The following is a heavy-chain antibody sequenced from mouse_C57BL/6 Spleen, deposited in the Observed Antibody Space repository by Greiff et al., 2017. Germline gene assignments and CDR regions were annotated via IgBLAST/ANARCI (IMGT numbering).Heavy chain of an antibody. CDR1: GYSITSGYY. CDR3: ARLGPVDY. CDR2: ISYDGSN. Sequence: EVQLQESGPGLVKPSQSLSLTCSVTGYSITSGYYWNWIRQFPGNKLEWMGYISYDGSNNYNPSLKNRISITRDTSKNQFFLKLNSVTTEDTATYYCARLGPVDYWGQGTTLTVSS. V-gene: IGHV3-6*01. J-gene: IGHJ2*01. D-gene: IGHD4-1*01.